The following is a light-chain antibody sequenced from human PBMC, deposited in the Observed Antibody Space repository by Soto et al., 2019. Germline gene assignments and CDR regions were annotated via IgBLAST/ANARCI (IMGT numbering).Light chain of an antibody. J-gene: IGKJ1*01. CDR2: LGS. CDR3: MQALQTPWT. CDR1: QSLLHSNGYNY. V-gene: IGKV2-28*01. Sequence: DIVMTQSPLSLPVTPGDPAPISVMSTQSLLHSNGYNYLDWYLQKPGQSPQLLIYLGSNRASGVPDRFSGSGSGTDFTLKISRVEAEDVGVYYCMQALQTPWTFGQGTKVDIK.